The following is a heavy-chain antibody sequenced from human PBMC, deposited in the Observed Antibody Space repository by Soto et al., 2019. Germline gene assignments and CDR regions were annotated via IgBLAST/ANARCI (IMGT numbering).Heavy chain of an antibody. V-gene: IGHV3-23*01. CDR2: LSGSGGST. CDR1: GFTFSTYA. CDR3: AKGPAEHSSTWKFDY. J-gene: IGHJ4*02. D-gene: IGHD6-13*01. Sequence: GGSLRLSCAASGFTFSTYAMSWVRQAPGKGLEWVSALSGSGGSTYYADSVNGRFTISRDNSKNTLYLQLNSLRAEDTAVYYCAKGPAEHSSTWKFDYWGQGTLVTVSS.